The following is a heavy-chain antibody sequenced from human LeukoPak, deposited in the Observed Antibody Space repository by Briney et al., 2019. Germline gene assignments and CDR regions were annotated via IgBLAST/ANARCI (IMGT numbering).Heavy chain of an antibody. Sequence: GGSLRLSCAASGFTLSSHTMNWVRQAPGRGLEWVSAISTNDIQYADSVKGRFTISTDNAKNSLYLQMDSLRAEDTAVYYCASLPTAASYMDVWGKGNTVTVSS. CDR1: GFTLSSHT. V-gene: IGHV3-21*01. D-gene: IGHD6-25*01. J-gene: IGHJ6*03. CDR3: ASLPTAASYMDV. CDR2: ISTNDI.